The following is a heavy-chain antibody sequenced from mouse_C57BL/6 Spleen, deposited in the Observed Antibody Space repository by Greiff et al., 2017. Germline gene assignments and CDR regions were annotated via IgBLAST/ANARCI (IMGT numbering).Heavy chain of an antibody. V-gene: IGHV14-3*01. J-gene: IGHJ2*01. CDR2: IDPANGNT. D-gene: IGHD2-4*01. CDR3: ARFHDYDARYFDY. Sequence: VQLQQSVAELVRPGASVKLSCTASGFNIKNTYMHWVKQRPEQGLEWIGRIDPANGNTKYAPKFQGKATITADTSANTAYLQLRSLPSEDTAIYYCARFHDYDARYFDYWGQGTTLTVSS. CDR1: GFNIKNTY.